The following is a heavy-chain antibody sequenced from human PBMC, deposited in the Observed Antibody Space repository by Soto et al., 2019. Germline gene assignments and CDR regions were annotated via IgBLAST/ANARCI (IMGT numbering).Heavy chain of an antibody. CDR3: ANAYRSGSYYFDY. J-gene: IGHJ4*02. V-gene: IGHV3-30*18. CDR2: MSHDGSNK. Sequence: QVQLVESGGGVIQPGRSLKLSCGASGFTFSTYGMHWVRQAPGKGLEWVAVMSHDGSNKNYADSVKGRFTISRDNSKNTLYLQMNSLKPENTAVYYCANAYRSGSYYFDYWGQGTLVPVSS. D-gene: IGHD6-19*01. CDR1: GFTFSTYG.